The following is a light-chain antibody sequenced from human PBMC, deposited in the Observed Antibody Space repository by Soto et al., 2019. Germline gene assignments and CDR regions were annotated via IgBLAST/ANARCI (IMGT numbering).Light chain of an antibody. J-gene: IGKJ4*01. CDR1: QSVWSSY. CDR2: GAS. Sequence: EIVLTQSPGTLSLSPGERVTLSCRASQSVWSSYLAWYQQKPGQAPRLLFYGASSRATGIPDRFSGSGSGTDFTLTISRLEPEDFAVYYCHQYSNSPLTFGGGTKVEIK. CDR3: HQYSNSPLT. V-gene: IGKV3-20*01.